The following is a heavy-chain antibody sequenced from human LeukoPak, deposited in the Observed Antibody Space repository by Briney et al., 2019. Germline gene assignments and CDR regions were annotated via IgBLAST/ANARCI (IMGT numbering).Heavy chain of an antibody. J-gene: IGHJ6*03. V-gene: IGHV1-46*01. CDR2: INPSGGST. CDR3: ARRGGDYHYYMDV. Sequence: ASVKVSCKASGYTFTSYYMHWVRQAPGQGLEWMGIINPSGGSTSYAQKFQGRVTMTRDMSTSTVYMELSSLRSEDTAVYYCARRGGDYHYYMDVWGKGTTVTVSS. CDR1: GYTFTSYY. D-gene: IGHD3-10*01.